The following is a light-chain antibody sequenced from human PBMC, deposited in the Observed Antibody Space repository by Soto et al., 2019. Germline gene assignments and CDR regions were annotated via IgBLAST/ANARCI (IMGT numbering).Light chain of an antibody. V-gene: IGKV3D-15*01. CDR1: QSINSD. J-gene: IGKJ1*01. Sequence: EIVMTQSPATLSVSPGETIRLSCRASQSINSDVAWYQQKVGQTPRLLIHGASTRATGIAARFSGSGSGTEFTLTISGLQSEDFATYYCQQYNNWPPITFGQGTKVDIK. CDR3: QQYNNWPPIT. CDR2: GAS.